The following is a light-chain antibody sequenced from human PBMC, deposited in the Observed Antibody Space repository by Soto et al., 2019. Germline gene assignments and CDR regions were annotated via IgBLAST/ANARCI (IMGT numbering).Light chain of an antibody. V-gene: IGLV4-69*01. CDR2: LNSDGSH. CDR1: SGHNSYA. CDR3: QTWGTGIPFV. J-gene: IGLJ1*01. Sequence: QPVLTQSPSASASLGASVKLTCTLSSGHNSYAIAWHQQQPEKGPRYLMKLNSDGSHSKGDGIPDRFSGSSSGAERYLTISSLQSEDEADYYCQTWGTGIPFVFGTGTKLTVL.